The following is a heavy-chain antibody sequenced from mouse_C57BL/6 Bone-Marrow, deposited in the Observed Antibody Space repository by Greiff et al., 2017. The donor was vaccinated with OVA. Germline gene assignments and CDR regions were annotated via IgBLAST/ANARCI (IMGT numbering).Heavy chain of an antibody. CDR3: ARKDYGSGAMDY. V-gene: IGHV1-42*01. D-gene: IGHD1-1*01. CDR1: GYSFTGYY. J-gene: IGHJ4*01. Sequence: EVQLQESGPELVKPGASVKISCKASGYSFTGYYMNWVKQSPEKSLEWIGEINPSTGGTTYNQKFKAKATLTVDKSSSTAYMQLKSLTSEDSAVYYCARKDYGSGAMDYWGQGTSVTVSS. CDR2: INPSTGGT.